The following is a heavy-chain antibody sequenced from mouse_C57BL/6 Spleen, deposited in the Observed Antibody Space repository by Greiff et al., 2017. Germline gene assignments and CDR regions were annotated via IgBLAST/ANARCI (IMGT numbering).Heavy chain of an antibody. CDR2: IDPENGDT. D-gene: IGHD1-1*01. V-gene: IGHV14-4*01. CDR1: GFNIKDDY. Sequence: VQLQQSGAELVRPGASVKLSCTASGFNIKDDYMHWVKQRPEQGLEWIGWIDPENGDTEYASKFQGKATITADTSSNTAYLQLSSLTSEDTAVYYCTLSYYYGSSGYFDVWGTGTTVTVSS. J-gene: IGHJ1*03. CDR3: TLSYYYGSSGYFDV.